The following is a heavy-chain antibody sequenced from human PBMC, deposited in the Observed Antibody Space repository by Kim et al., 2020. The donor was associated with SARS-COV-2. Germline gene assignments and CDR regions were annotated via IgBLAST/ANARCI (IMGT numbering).Heavy chain of an antibody. V-gene: IGHV4-34*01. CDR3: ARGGGYDYFADITMIVVVPFDY. CDR2: INHSGST. Sequence: SETLSLTCAVYGGSFSGYYWSWIRQPPGKGLEWIGEINHSGSTNYNPSLKSRVTISVDTSKNQFSLKLSSVTAADTAVYYCARGGGYDYFADITMIVVVPFDYWGQGTLVTVSS. D-gene: IGHD3-22*01. CDR1: GGSFSGYY. J-gene: IGHJ4*02.